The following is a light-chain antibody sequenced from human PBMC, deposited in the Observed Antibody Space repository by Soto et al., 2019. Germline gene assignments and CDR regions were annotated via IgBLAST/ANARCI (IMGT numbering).Light chain of an antibody. CDR3: LQHSSYPHT. Sequence: DIQLTQSPSSMSASVGDRVTITCRASQDISNYLAWFQQKPGKVPKLLIYAASSLQSGVPSRFSGSGSGTDFTLTISSLQPEDFATYYCLQHSSYPHTFGQGTKLEIK. CDR1: QDISNY. J-gene: IGKJ2*01. CDR2: AAS. V-gene: IGKV1-17*03.